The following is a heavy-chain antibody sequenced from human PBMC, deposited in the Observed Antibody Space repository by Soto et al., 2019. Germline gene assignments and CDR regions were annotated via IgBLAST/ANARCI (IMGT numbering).Heavy chain of an antibody. CDR1: GFTFSRYW. V-gene: IGHV3-7*03. CDR3: ARVISGRDYGDSIDY. Sequence: GGSLRLSCAAPGFTFSRYWLTWVRQAPGKGLEWVANIKEDGSEIYYVDSVKGRFTTSRDNAKNSLYLQMNNLRVEDTAVYYCARVISGRDYGDSIDYWGQGSLVTVSS. J-gene: IGHJ4*02. CDR2: IKEDGSEI. D-gene: IGHD4-17*01.